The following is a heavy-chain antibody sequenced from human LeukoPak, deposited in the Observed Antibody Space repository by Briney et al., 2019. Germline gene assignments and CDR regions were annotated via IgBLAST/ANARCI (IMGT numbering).Heavy chain of an antibody. CDR3: ARDPAQSYYTDV. Sequence: ASVKVSCKASGYRFTAYYIHWVRQARGQGLEWMGWINPKSPGTNYAQKFQGRVTMTRDTSISTAYMELTSLTSDDTAVYYCARDPAQSYYTDVWGIGTTVTVSS. V-gene: IGHV1-2*02. CDR1: GYRFTAYY. CDR2: INPKSPGT. J-gene: IGHJ6*03.